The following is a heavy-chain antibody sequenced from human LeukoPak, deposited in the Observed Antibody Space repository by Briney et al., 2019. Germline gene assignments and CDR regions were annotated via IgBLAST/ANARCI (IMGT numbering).Heavy chain of an antibody. Sequence: GGSLRLSCAASGFTISSYWMLWVRQAPGEGLAWVSRIKSDGSVTWYADSVKGRFTISRDNAKNMLYLQMNSLRDEDTAVYFCARDHDAVGTTIDHWGQGTLVTVSS. CDR2: IKSDGSVT. D-gene: IGHD1-14*01. J-gene: IGHJ4*02. V-gene: IGHV3-74*01. CDR1: GFTISSYW. CDR3: ARDHDAVGTTIDH.